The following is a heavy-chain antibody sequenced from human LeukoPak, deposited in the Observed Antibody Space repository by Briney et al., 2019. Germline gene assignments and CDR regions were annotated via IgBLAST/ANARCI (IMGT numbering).Heavy chain of an antibody. J-gene: IGHJ6*03. V-gene: IGHV3-43D*03. CDR2: ISWDGGST. Sequence: PGGSLRLSCAASGLTFDDYAMHWVRQAPGKGLEWVSLISWDGGSTYYADSVKGRFTISRDNSKNSLYLQMNSLRAEDTALYYCAKDGTGYMDVWGKGTTVTVSS. CDR3: AKDGTGYMDV. CDR1: GLTFDDYA.